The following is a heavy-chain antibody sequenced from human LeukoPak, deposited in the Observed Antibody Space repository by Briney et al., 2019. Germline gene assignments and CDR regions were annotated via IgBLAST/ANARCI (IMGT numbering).Heavy chain of an antibody. CDR2: IIPILGIA. D-gene: IGHD6-6*01. V-gene: IGHV1-69*02. CDR3: AARSSDFDY. Sequence: GASVKVSCKASGYTFTSYYMHWVRQAPGQGLEWMGRIIPILGIANYAQKFQGRVTITADKSTSTAYMELSSLRSEDTAVYYCAARSSDFDYWGQGTLVTVSS. J-gene: IGHJ4*02. CDR1: GYTFTSYY.